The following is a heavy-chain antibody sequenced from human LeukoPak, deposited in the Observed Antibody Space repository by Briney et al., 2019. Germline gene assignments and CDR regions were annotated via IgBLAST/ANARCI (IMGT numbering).Heavy chain of an antibody. J-gene: IGHJ4*02. D-gene: IGHD5-12*01. Sequence: GGSLRLSCAASGFTFSSYWMYWVRQAPGKGLVWVSRINSDESSTSYADSVKGRFTISRDNAKSTLYLQMNSLRAEDTAVYYCAKSMVATMMTFDYWGQGTLVAVSS. V-gene: IGHV3-74*01. CDR2: INSDESST. CDR1: GFTFSSYW. CDR3: AKSMVATMMTFDY.